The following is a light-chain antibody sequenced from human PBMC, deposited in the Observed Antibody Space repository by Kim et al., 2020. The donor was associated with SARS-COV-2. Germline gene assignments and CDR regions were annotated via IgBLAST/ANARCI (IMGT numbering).Light chain of an antibody. J-gene: IGLJ3*02. CDR3: STWDNSLSAWV. CDR1: SNNVGNQG. V-gene: IGLV10-54*01. CDR2: RNN. Sequence: QAGLTQPPSVSKGLRQTATLTCTGNSNNVGNQGAAWLQQHQGHPPKLLSYRNNNRPSGISERLSAYRSGNTASLTITGLQPEDEADYYCSTWDNSLSAWVFGGGTQLTVL.